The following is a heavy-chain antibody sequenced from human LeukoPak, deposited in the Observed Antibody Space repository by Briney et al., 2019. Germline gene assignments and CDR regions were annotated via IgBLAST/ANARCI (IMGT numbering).Heavy chain of an antibody. CDR2: INPNSGGT. CDR1: GYTFTGYY. CDR3: AAVSDYDFWSVVRY. J-gene: IGHJ4*02. Sequence: EASVKVSCKASGYTFTGYYMHWVRQAPGQGLEWMGWINPNSGGTNYAQKFQGRVTMTRDMSTSTAYMELSSLRSEDTAMYYCAAVSDYDFWSVVRYWGQGTLVTVSS. D-gene: IGHD3-3*01. V-gene: IGHV1-2*02.